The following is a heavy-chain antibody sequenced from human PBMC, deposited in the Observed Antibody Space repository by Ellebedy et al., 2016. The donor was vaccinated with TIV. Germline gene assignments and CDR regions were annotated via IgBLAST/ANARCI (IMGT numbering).Heavy chain of an antibody. D-gene: IGHD1-26*01. V-gene: IGHV3-23*01. CDR1: GLTFSSYD. Sequence: PGGSLRLSCAASGLTFSSYDMSWVRQAPGKGLEWVSGISGSGGSTYYADSVKGRFTISKDNSKNTLYLQMNSLRAEDTAVYYCTRDRIVGATSYGYWGQGTLVTVSS. J-gene: IGHJ4*02. CDR2: ISGSGGST. CDR3: TRDRIVGATSYGY.